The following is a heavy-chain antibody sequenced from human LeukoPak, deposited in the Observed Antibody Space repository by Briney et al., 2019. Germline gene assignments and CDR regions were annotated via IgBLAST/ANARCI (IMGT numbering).Heavy chain of an antibody. CDR1: GYTFTSYG. CDR3: ARGALSGYYIRSNAFAI. V-gene: IGHV1-18*04. CDR2: ISAYNGNT. J-gene: IGHJ3*02. Sequence: ASVKVSCKASGYTFTSYGISWVRQAPGQGLEWMGWISAYNGNTNYAQKLQGRVTMTTDTSTSTAYMELRSLRSGDTAVYYCARGALSGYYIRSNAFAIWGQGTMVTVSS. D-gene: IGHD5-12*01.